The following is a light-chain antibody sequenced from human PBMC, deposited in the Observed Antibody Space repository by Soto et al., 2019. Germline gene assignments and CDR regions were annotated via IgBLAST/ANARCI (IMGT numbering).Light chain of an antibody. Sequence: QSVLTQPPSVSGAPGPRVAISCTGSSSNIGAGYDVHWYRQLPGTAPKLLIYANSNRPSGVPDRFSGSKSVTSASLAITGLQAEDEADYYCQSYDSSLSVGVFGGGTKLTVL. V-gene: IGLV1-40*01. CDR2: ANS. CDR3: QSYDSSLSVGV. CDR1: SSNIGAGYD. J-gene: IGLJ3*02.